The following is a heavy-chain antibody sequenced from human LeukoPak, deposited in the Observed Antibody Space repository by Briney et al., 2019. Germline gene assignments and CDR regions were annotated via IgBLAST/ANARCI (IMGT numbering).Heavy chain of an antibody. CDR1: GGTFISYA. J-gene: IGHJ6*02. CDR3: ARGTYYYDSSGYPYYYGMDV. CDR2: IIPIFGTA. D-gene: IGHD3-22*01. Sequence: SVKVSCKASGGTFISYAISWVRQAPGQGLEWMGGIIPIFGTANYAQKFQGRVTITADESTSTAYMELSSLRSEDTAVYYCARGTYYYDSSGYPYYYGMDVWGQGTTVTVSS. V-gene: IGHV1-69*13.